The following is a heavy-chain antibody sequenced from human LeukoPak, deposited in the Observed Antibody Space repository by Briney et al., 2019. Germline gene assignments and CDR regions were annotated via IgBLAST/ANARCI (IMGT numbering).Heavy chain of an antibody. D-gene: IGHD1-7*01. Sequence: SETLSLTCTVSGGSISSSSYYWGWIRQPPGKGLEWIGSIYYSGSTYYNPSLKGRFTISRDNAKNSLYLQMNSLRAEDTAVYYCASPPSRELQGYYWGQGTLVTVSS. CDR3: ASPPSRELQGYY. V-gene: IGHV4-39*01. CDR2: IYYSGST. CDR1: GGSISSSSYY. J-gene: IGHJ4*02.